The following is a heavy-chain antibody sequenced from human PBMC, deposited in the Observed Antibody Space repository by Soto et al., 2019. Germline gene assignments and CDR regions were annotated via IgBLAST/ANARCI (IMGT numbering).Heavy chain of an antibody. CDR3: ARAVYDFWSGSLYYGMDV. CDR2: ISAYNGNT. J-gene: IGHJ6*02. CDR1: GYTFTSYG. Sequence: SVKVSCKASGYTFTSYGISWVRQAPGQGLEWMGWISAYNGNTNYAQKLQGRVTMTTDTSTSTAYMELRSLRSDDTAVYYCARAVYDFWSGSLYYGMDVWGQGTTVTVSS. D-gene: IGHD3-3*01. V-gene: IGHV1-18*01.